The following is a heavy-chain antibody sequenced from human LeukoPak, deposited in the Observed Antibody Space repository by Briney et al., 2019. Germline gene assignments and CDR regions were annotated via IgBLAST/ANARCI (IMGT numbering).Heavy chain of an antibody. V-gene: IGHV1-2*02. Sequence: ASVKVSCKASGYTFTGYNIHWVRQAPGQGLEWMGWINPNSGGTKYTQRFQDRVTLTRDTSISTAYMELSRLRSDDTAVYYCARGSRYSGSTGAFDIWGQGTMVTVSS. J-gene: IGHJ3*02. CDR2: INPNSGGT. D-gene: IGHD1-26*01. CDR1: GYTFTGYN. CDR3: ARGSRYSGSTGAFDI.